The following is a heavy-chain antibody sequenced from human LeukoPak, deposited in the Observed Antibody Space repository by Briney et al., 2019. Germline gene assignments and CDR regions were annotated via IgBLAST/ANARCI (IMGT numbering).Heavy chain of an antibody. CDR2: IYSGGST. Sequence: GGSLRLSCAASGFTVSSNYMSWVRQAPGKGLEWVSVIYSGGSTYYADSVKGRFTMSRDNSINTLYLQMNSLRAEDTAVYYCAKDRPGPIDYWGQGTLVTVSS. CDR1: GFTVSSNY. V-gene: IGHV3-66*01. D-gene: IGHD6-6*01. CDR3: AKDRPGPIDY. J-gene: IGHJ4*02.